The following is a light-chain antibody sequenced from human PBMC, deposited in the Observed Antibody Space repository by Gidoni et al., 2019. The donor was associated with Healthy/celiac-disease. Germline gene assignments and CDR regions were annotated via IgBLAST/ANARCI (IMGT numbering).Light chain of an antibody. CDR2: GAS. J-gene: IGKJ1*01. Sequence: EIVFPQSPGTLSLSPGERATLSCRASQSVSSSYLAWYQQKPGQAPRRLIYGASSRATGIPDRFSGSGSGTDFTLTISRLEPEDFAVYYCQQYGSSPRTFGQGTKVEIK. V-gene: IGKV3-20*01. CDR3: QQYGSSPRT. CDR1: QSVSSSY.